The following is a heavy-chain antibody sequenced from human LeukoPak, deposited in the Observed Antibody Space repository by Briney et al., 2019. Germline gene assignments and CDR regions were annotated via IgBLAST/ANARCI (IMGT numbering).Heavy chain of an antibody. J-gene: IGHJ6*02. D-gene: IGHD6-6*01. Sequence: GASVKVSCKASGGTFSSYAISWVRQAPGQGLEWMGGIIPIFGTANYAQKFQGRVTITADESTSTAYMELSSLRSEDTAVYYCARSMQLAPYYCYYYGMDVWGQGTTVTVSS. V-gene: IGHV1-69*13. CDR1: GGTFSSYA. CDR3: ARSMQLAPYYCYYYGMDV. CDR2: IIPIFGTA.